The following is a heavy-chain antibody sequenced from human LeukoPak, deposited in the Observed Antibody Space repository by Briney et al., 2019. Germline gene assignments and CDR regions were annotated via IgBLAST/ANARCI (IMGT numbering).Heavy chain of an antibody. CDR1: GYSFTSYL. J-gene: IGHJ3*02. V-gene: IGHV5-51*01. D-gene: IGHD2-15*01. CDR3: ASSTKGYCSGGSCPGAFDI. CDR2: IYPGDSGT. Sequence: RGESLKISCKCSGYSFTSYLIGWVRQMPGKGLEWMGIIYPGDSGTRYSPSFQGQVTISADKSISTAYLQWSSLKASDTAMYYCASSTKGYCSGGSCPGAFDIWGQGTMVTVSS.